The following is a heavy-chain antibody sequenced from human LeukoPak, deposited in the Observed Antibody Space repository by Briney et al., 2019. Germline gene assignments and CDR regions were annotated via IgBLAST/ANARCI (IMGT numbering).Heavy chain of an antibody. V-gene: IGHV4-34*01. CDR3: ARGLGVVIRRLDP. CDR1: GGSFSGYY. CDR2: INHSGST. D-gene: IGHD3-3*01. Sequence: SETLSLTCAVYGGSFSGYYWSWIRQPPGKGLEWIGEINHSGSTNYNPSLTSRVTISVDTSKNQFSLKLSSVTAADTAVYYCARGLGVVIRRLDPWGQGTLVTVSS. J-gene: IGHJ5*02.